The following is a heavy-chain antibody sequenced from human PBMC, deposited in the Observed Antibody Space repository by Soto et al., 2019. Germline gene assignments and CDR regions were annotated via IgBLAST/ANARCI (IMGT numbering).Heavy chain of an antibody. CDR3: TTAESALIASFFDY. V-gene: IGHV3-49*04. J-gene: IGHJ4*02. D-gene: IGHD3-3*01. CDR2: IRHHTFCWTP. Sequence: PGGSLRLSCTTSGFTFHNYSLNWVRQAPGEGLEWVGLIRHHTFCWTPEYAASVKGRFTISRDDSNGIAYLQMSRLKTEDSAVYYCTTAESALIASFFDYWVQGALVTVSS. CDR1: GFTFHNYS.